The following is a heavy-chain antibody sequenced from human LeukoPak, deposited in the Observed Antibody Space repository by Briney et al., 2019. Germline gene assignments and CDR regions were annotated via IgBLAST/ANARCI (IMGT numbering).Heavy chain of an antibody. CDR3: AKFGDYTFDY. V-gene: IGHV3-23*01. CDR1: GFTFSSYA. J-gene: IGHJ4*02. CDR2: ISGSGGST. Sequence: GGSLSLSCAASGFTFSSYAMSWVRQAPGKGLEWVSAISGSGGSTYYADSVKGRFTISRDNSKNTLYLQMNSLRAKDTAVYYCAKFGDYTFDYWGQGTLVTVSS. D-gene: IGHD4-17*01.